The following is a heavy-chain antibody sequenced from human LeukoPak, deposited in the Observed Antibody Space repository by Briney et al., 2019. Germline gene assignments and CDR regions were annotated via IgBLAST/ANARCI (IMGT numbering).Heavy chain of an antibody. CDR1: GDSISGYY. CDR2: ISYSGST. D-gene: IGHD1-26*01. J-gene: IGHJ5*02. CDR3: ARVHDSGSSLVFDP. Sequence: SETLSLTCTVSGDSISGYYWNWIRQPPGKGPEWIGHISYSGSTKYNPSLKSRITISVDTSKNQFSLQLSFVTAADTAVYYCARVHDSGSSLVFDPWGQGTLVTVSS. V-gene: IGHV4-59*01.